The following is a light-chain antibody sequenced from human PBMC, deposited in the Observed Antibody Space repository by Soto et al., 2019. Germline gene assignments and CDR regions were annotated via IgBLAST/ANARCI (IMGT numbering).Light chain of an antibody. J-gene: IGKJ1*01. CDR3: QKYNVAPWT. CDR1: QGISTS. V-gene: IGKV1-27*01. Sequence: DVQMTQSPSSLSASVGDTVTITCRASQGISTSLAWYQQKPGKVPRLLIYAASTLQSGVPFRFSGSGSGTDFTLTISGLQPEDVATYYCQKYNVAPWTFGQGTKVEIK. CDR2: AAS.